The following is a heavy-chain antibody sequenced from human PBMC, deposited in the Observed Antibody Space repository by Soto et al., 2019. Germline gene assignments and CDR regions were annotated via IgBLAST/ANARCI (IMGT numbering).Heavy chain of an antibody. CDR2: IYYDGNS. D-gene: IGHD5-12*01. J-gene: IGHJ5*02. V-gene: IGHV4-30-4*01. Sequence: SETLSLTCSVSGGTINSGDYYWTWVRQPPGKGLEWIGYIYYDGNSQHNPSLKSRVTMSIDTSKNQFSLNLSSVTAADTAVYYCARDRRWLPRGPNDWLDLWGQGTQVTV. CDR1: GGTINSGDYY. CDR3: ARDRRWLPRGPNDWLDL.